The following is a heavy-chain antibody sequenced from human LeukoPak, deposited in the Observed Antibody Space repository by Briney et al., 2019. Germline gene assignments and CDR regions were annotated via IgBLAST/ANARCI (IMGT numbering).Heavy chain of an antibody. CDR3: AREHVLRFLDP. V-gene: IGHV1-8*01. CDR1: GYTFTSYD. CDR2: MNPNSGNT. J-gene: IGHJ5*02. Sequence: ASVKVSCKASGYTFTSYDINWVRQATGQGLEWMGWMNPNSGNTGYAQKFQGRVTMTRNTSISTAYMELRSLRSDDTAVYYCAREHVLRFLDPWGQGNLVSVSS. D-gene: IGHD3-3*01.